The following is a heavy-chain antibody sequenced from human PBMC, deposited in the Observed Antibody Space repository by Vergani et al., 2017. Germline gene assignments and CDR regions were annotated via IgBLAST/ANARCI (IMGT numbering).Heavy chain of an antibody. V-gene: IGHV4-61*02. D-gene: IGHD3-10*01. Sequence: QVQLQESGPGLVKPSQTLSLTCTVSGGSFSTGGQPWTWLHQSAGKGLEWIGRIYTSGATNYNPSLRSRAIMSVDASKKQFSLKLSSVTAADTAVYYCASLTMVRGVIPLDWGQGTLVTVSS. CDR2: IYTSGAT. CDR1: GGSFSTGGQP. J-gene: IGHJ4*02. CDR3: ASLTMVRGVIPLD.